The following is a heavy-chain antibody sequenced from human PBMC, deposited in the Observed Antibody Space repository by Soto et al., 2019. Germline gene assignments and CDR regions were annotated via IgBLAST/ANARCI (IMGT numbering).Heavy chain of an antibody. CDR1: GYSFTIYW. D-gene: IGHD3-10*01. J-gene: IGHJ3*02. Sequence: PGESLKISCKGSGYSFTIYWIGWVRQMPGKGLEWMGIIYPGDSDTRYSPSFQGQVTISADKSISTAYLQWSSLKASDTAMYYCGRVGLGDHDAFDIWGQGTMVTVSS. CDR3: GRVGLGDHDAFDI. CDR2: IYPGDSDT. V-gene: IGHV5-51*01.